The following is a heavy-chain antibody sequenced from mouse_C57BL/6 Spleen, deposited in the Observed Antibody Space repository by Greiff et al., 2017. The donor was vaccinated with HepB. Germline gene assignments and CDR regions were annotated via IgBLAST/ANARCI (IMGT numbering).Heavy chain of an antibody. CDR1: GYTFTDYN. J-gene: IGHJ2*01. D-gene: IGHD3-3*01. Sequence: VQLKESGPELVKPGASVKMSCKASGYTFTDYNMHWVKQSHGKSLEWIGYINPNNGGTSYNQKFKGKATLTVNKSSSTAYMELRSLTSEDSAVYYCARKGLEGFDYWGQGTTLTVSS. CDR2: INPNNGGT. CDR3: ARKGLEGFDY. V-gene: IGHV1-22*01.